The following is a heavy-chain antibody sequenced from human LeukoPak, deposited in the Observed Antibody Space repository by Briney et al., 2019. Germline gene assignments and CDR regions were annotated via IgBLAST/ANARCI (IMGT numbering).Heavy chain of an antibody. Sequence: GGSLRLSCAASGFTVSSYWVAWVRQAPGKGLEWVANIKPDGGEKYYVDSVKGRFTISRDNAKNSLYLQMNSLGVEDTAVYYCVRAQYYYGSGRSGAFDIWGQGTMVTVSS. D-gene: IGHD3-10*01. V-gene: IGHV3-7*01. J-gene: IGHJ3*02. CDR1: GFTVSSYW. CDR2: IKPDGGEK. CDR3: VRAQYYYGSGRSGAFDI.